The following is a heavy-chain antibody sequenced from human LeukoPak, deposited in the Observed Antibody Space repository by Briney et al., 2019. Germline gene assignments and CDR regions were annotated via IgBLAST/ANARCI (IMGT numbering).Heavy chain of an antibody. J-gene: IGHJ4*02. V-gene: IGHV3-7*05. Sequence: GGSLRLSCAASGFPFSSYWMSWVRQAPGKGLEWVANIKQDGSEKKYVDSVKGRFTISRDNSKNTLYLQVNSLRAEDTAVYYCAKYRSAWSFDYWGQGTLVTVSS. CDR3: AKYRSAWSFDY. CDR2: IKQDGSEK. CDR1: GFPFSSYW. D-gene: IGHD6-13*01.